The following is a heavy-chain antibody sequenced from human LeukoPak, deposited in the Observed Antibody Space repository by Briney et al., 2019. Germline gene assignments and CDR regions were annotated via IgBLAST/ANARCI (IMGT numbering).Heavy chain of an antibody. CDR2: YYSGST. Sequence: PSETLSLTCTVSGGSITDYYWSWLRQPPGKGLEWIGYYYSGSTNYNPAHKSRVTISADTSKNQFSLKLSSVSAADTAVYYCARGDHLGDIVVVPAADFDYWGQGTLVTVSS. CDR3: ARGDHLGDIVVVPAADFDY. D-gene: IGHD2-2*01. V-gene: IGHV4-59*01. J-gene: IGHJ4*02. CDR1: GGSITDYY.